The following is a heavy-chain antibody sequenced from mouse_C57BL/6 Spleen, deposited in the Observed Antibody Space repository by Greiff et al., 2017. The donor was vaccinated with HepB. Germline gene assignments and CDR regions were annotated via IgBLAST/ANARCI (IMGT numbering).Heavy chain of an antibody. Sequence: VQLQQPVAVLVNPVSSVPFSFPASGYTFTCSWLHWVYHRPGQCLECIGTIHPSNSYTNYNQKFKGKATLTVDKSSSTAYMQLSSLTSEDSAVYYCAIGNYDYDDGVMDYWGQGTSVTVSS. CDR1: GYTFTCSW. V-gene: IGHV1-74*01. J-gene: IGHJ4*01. D-gene: IGHD2-4*01. CDR3: AIGNYDYDDGVMDY. CDR2: IHPSNSYT.